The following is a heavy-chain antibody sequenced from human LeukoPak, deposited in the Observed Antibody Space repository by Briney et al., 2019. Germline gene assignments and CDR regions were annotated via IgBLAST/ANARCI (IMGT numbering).Heavy chain of an antibody. Sequence: GESLKISCKGSGYSINNYWIAWVRQMPGKGLEWMGIIYPADSDIRYSPSFQGQVTISADKSISTAYLQWNSLKASDTAMYYCARQEYCSGASCYTWFDPWGQGALVTVSS. D-gene: IGHD2-15*01. J-gene: IGHJ5*02. CDR1: GYSINNYW. CDR2: IYPADSDI. V-gene: IGHV5-51*01. CDR3: ARQEYCSGASCYTWFDP.